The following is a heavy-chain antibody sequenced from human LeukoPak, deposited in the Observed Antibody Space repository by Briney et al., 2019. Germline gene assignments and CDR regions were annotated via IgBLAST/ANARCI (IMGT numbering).Heavy chain of an antibody. Sequence: ASMKVSCKASGYSFTGYYIHWVRRAPGQGLEWMGWINSNSADTNYAQNFQGRVTMTRDTSISTAYMELSRLRSDDTALYYCARIGISARGTNFHHWGQGTLVTVSS. CDR3: ARIGISARGTNFHH. CDR2: INSNSADT. V-gene: IGHV1-2*02. J-gene: IGHJ1*01. CDR1: GYSFTGYY. D-gene: IGHD6-13*01.